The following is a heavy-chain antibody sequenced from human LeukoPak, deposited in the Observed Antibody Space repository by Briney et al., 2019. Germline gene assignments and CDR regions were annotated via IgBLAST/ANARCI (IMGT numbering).Heavy chain of an antibody. CDR1: GFTFSSYA. Sequence: GGSLRLSCAASGFTFSSYAMHWVRQAPGKGLEWVANINQAGSETYYVDSVMGRFTISRDNAKNSLYLQMSSLRVGDTAVYFCLIAATARGGFDYWGQGTLVTVSS. J-gene: IGHJ4*02. D-gene: IGHD2-21*02. CDR2: INQAGSET. CDR3: LIAATARGGFDY. V-gene: IGHV3-7*01.